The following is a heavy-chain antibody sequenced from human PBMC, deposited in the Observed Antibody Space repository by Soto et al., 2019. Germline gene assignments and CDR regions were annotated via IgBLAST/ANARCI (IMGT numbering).Heavy chain of an antibody. Sequence: GGSLRLSCAASGFTFSSYAMSWVRQAPGKGLEWVSGISGSGASTDYADSVKGRFTISRDNSKDTLYLQMNSLRAEDTAVYYCAKKGGTYYYDSSGYGDWGQGTLVTVSS. CDR1: GFTFSSYA. V-gene: IGHV3-23*01. D-gene: IGHD3-22*01. CDR3: AKKGGTYYYDSSGYGD. CDR2: ISGSGAST. J-gene: IGHJ4*02.